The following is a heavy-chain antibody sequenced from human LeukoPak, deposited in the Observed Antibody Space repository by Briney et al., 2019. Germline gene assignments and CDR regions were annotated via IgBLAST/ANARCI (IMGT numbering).Heavy chain of an antibody. Sequence: SETLSLTCTVSGGSISSYYWSWIRQPPGKGLEWIGYIYYSGSTNYNPSLKSRVTVSVDTSKNQFSLKLSSVTAADTAVYYCARWTVYGMDVWGQGTTVTVSS. J-gene: IGHJ6*02. V-gene: IGHV4-59*01. CDR2: IYYSGST. D-gene: IGHD3/OR15-3a*01. CDR3: ARWTVYGMDV. CDR1: GGSISSYY.